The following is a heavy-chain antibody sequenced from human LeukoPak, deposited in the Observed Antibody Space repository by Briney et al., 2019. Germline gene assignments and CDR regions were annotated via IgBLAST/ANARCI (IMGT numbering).Heavy chain of an antibody. CDR3: AKDTHYYDSSGYWD. CDR2: ISWNSGSI. Sequence: SXXXXCXASGFTFDDYAMXXVRQAPGKGXXXXSGISWNSGSIGYADSVKGRFTISRDNAKNSLYLQMNSLRAEDTALYYCAKDTHYYDSSGYWDWGQGTLVTVSS. D-gene: IGHD3-22*01. J-gene: IGHJ4*02. CDR1: GFTFDDYA. V-gene: IGHV3-9*01.